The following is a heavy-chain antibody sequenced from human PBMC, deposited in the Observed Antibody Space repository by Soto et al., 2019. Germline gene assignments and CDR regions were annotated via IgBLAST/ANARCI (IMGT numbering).Heavy chain of an antibody. V-gene: IGHV3-74*01. J-gene: IGHJ3*01. Sequence: GGSLRLSCAASGFTFSSYWMHWVRQTPGKGLVWVSRIDPYGSATKYADSVEGRFIISRDNAENTLYLQMDFLAAEDTAVYYCARVLKSTGWDNDVFDLWGQGTMVTVSS. D-gene: IGHD6-19*01. CDR3: ARVLKSTGWDNDVFDL. CDR1: GFTFSSYW. CDR2: IDPYGSAT.